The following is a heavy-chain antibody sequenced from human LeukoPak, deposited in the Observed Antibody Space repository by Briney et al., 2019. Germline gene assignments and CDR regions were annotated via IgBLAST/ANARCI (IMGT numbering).Heavy chain of an antibody. CDR1: GFTFSSYW. CDR2: IREDGSEK. Sequence: GGSLRLSCVASGFTFSSYWMSWFRQAPGKGLEWVANIREDGSEKYYADYVKGRFTISRDNAKNSLSLQMSSLRDEDTAVFYCARSRTAYYNVYADFWGQGTLVTVSS. CDR3: ARSRTAYYNVYADF. J-gene: IGHJ4*02. D-gene: IGHD1-26*01. V-gene: IGHV3-7*01.